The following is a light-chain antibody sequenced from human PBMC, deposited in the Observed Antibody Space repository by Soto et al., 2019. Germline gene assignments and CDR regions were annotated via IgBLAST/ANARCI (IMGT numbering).Light chain of an antibody. Sequence: QSALTQPPSASGSLGQSVTISCTGTSSDVGGYNHVSWYQQHPGKAPKLLIYDVSYRPSGVPDRFSGSKSGNTASLTVSGLQAEDETDYYCCSYAGCNSLVFGTGTKQTVL. V-gene: IGLV2-8*01. CDR2: DVS. J-gene: IGLJ1*01. CDR3: CSYAGCNSLV. CDR1: SSDVGGYNH.